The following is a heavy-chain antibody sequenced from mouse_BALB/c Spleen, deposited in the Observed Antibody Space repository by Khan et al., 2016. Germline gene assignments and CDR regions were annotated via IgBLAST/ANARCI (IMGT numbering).Heavy chain of an antibody. CDR2: IDPANGNF. CDR1: GFNIKDTY. CDR3: AEGNTPCAY. D-gene: IGHD2-1*01. V-gene: IGHV14-3*02. J-gene: IGHJ2*01. Sequence: VQLQQSGAELVKPGASVTLSCTASGFNIKDTYLHWVKQRPEQGLGWIGRIDPANGNFTFDTKFQGKATITADNYSNTTYLQLSGLTSEDTAVYYCAEGNTPCAYWGQVTTLTVSS.